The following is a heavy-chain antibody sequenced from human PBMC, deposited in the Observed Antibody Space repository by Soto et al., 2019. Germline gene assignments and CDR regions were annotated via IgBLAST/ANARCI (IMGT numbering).Heavy chain of an antibody. CDR2: TRNKANSYTT. V-gene: IGHV3-72*01. J-gene: IGHJ4*02. CDR1: GFIFSDHY. CDR3: ARVRGYDSFGFDY. D-gene: IGHD5-12*01. Sequence: EVQLVESGGGLVQPGGSLRLSCAASGFIFSDHYMDWFRQAPGKGLEWVGRTRNKANSYTTEYAASVRGRFTISRDESKNSLYLQMNSLKDEDTAVYYCARVRGYDSFGFDYWGQGTLVTVSS.